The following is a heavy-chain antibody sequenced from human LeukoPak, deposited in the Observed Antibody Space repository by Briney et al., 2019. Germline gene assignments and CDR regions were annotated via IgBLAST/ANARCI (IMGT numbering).Heavy chain of an antibody. V-gene: IGHV3-30*04. J-gene: IGHJ4*02. CDR3: GGGERWNVLGDFDH. Sequence: PGGSLRLSCAASGFTFSSYAMHWVRQAPGKGLEWVAVISYDGSNKYYADSVKGRFTISRDNSKNKLYLQMNSLRAEDTAVYYCGGGERWNVLGDFDHWGQGTLVPVSS. CDR1: GFTFSSYA. D-gene: IGHD1-1*01. CDR2: ISYDGSNK.